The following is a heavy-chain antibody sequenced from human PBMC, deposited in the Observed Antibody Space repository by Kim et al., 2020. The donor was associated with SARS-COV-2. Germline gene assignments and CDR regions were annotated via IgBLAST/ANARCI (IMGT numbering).Heavy chain of an antibody. Sequence: SETLSLTCTVSGGSISRGNSSWYWIRQHPGKGLAWVGYIFHSGHTYYNPSLNSRVTISLDTSKNQFSLKLGSVTAADTAVYYCANGRDIAIDIWGQGTMVPVAS. CDR1: GGSISRGNSS. CDR3: ANGRDIAIDI. D-gene: IGHD2-15*01. CDR2: IFHSGHT. J-gene: IGHJ3*02. V-gene: IGHV4-31*03.